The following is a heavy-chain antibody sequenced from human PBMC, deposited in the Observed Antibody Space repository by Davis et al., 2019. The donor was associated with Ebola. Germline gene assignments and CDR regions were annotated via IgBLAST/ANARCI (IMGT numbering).Heavy chain of an antibody. CDR3: AKSFLHTGPHMSEFRGVDY. Sequence: GESLKIPCAASGFTFSNYAMSRVRQAPGEGLEWVAGISATGVSKKYADSVKGRFTISRDNSKNTLSLQMDSLRADDTAVYYCAKSFLHTGPHMSEFRGVDYWGQGTVVTVSS. CDR2: ISATGVSK. J-gene: IGHJ4*02. D-gene: IGHD2-8*02. CDR1: GFTFSNYA. V-gene: IGHV3-23*01.